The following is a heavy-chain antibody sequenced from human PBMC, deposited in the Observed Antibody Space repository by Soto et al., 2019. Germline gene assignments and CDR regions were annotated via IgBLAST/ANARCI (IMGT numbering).Heavy chain of an antibody. J-gene: IGHJ4*02. D-gene: IGHD3-3*01. V-gene: IGHV3-30*18. CDR1: GFTFSSHG. CDR2: ISDDGSNK. Sequence: QVQLVESGGGVVQPGRSLRLSCEASGFTFSSHGMHWVRQAPGKGLEWVAVISDDGSNKYYADSVKGRFTISRDNSNNTLYLQMNTLRAEDTAVYYCGKGRLSGYYYAAVFDCWGQGTLDTVSS. CDR3: GKGRLSGYYYAAVFDC.